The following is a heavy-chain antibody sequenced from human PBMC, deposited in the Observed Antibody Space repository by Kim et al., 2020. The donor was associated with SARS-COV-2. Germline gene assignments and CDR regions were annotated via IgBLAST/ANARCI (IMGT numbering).Heavy chain of an antibody. CDR1: GFSLSTYW. D-gene: IGHD3-10*01. J-gene: IGHJ4*02. CDR2: ITPDGRKT. V-gene: IGHV3-74*01. CDR3: ARDLRGSSDY. Sequence: GGSLRLSCAASGFSLSTYWVHWVRQAPGKGLVWVSRITPDGRKTDYADSVRGRFTFSRDNAKNTLYLQMNSLRAEDTAVYYCARDLRGSSDYWGQGTLVT.